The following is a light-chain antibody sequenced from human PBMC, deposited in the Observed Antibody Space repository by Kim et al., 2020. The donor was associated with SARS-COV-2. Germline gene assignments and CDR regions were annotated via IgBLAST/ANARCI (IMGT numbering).Light chain of an antibody. Sequence: SYELTQPPSAPVSPGQTASITCSGDKLGDKYACWYQQKPGQSPVLVMYQDSKRPSGIPERFSGSISGNTATLTISGTQAMDEADYYCQAWNSSAAVFGGGTLLTVL. CDR1: KLGDKY. CDR3: QAWNSSAAV. J-gene: IGLJ2*01. CDR2: QDS. V-gene: IGLV3-1*01.